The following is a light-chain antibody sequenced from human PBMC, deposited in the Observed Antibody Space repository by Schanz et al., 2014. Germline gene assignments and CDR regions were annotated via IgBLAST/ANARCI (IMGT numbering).Light chain of an antibody. CDR1: QSVGTY. CDR2: DAS. V-gene: IGKV3-20*01. J-gene: IGKJ4*02. Sequence: EIVLTQSPGTLSLSPGERATLSCRASQSVGTYLAWYQQKPGQPPRLLIYDASNRASDTPGRFTGSGSGTDFTLTISRLEPEDFAVYHCQQYGSSPLTFGGGTKVELK. CDR3: QQYGSSPLT.